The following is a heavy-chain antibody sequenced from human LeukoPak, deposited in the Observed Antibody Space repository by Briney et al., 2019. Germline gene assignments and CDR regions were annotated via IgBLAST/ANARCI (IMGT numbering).Heavy chain of an antibody. CDR2: ISAYNGNT. Sequence: GASVKVSCKXSGYTFTSYGISWVRQSPGQGLEWMGWISAYNGNTNYAQKLQGRVTMTTDTSTSTAYMELRSLRSDDTAVYYCARHILSGYDFDCWGQGTLVTVSS. CDR3: ARHILSGYDFDC. CDR1: GYTFTSYG. D-gene: IGHD5-12*01. V-gene: IGHV1-18*01. J-gene: IGHJ4*02.